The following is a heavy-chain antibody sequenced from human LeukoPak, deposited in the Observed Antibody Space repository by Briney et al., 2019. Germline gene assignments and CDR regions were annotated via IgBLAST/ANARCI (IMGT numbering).Heavy chain of an antibody. CDR3: ARSVGAWDAFDI. Sequence: SETLSLTCTVSGDSVSSSYWSWIRLPPGRGLEWIGYVLHSGIVHYNLPFKSRVSMSVDTSKNQLSLNLTSLTAADTAIYYCARSVGAWDAFDIWGQGTMVTVSS. CDR2: VLHSGIV. CDR1: GDSVSSSY. V-gene: IGHV4-59*02. J-gene: IGHJ3*02. D-gene: IGHD2-15*01.